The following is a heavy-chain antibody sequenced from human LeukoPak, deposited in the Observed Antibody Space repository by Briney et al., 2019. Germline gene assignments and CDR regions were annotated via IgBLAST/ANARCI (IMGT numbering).Heavy chain of an antibody. CDR1: GLTFSTYW. CDR2: INQDGGEK. J-gene: IGHJ3*02. V-gene: IGHV3-7*04. D-gene: IGHD2-2*01. Sequence: PGGSLRLSCAAPGLTFSTYWMSWVRQSPGKGLEWVANINQDGGEKFYVDSVKGRFTISRDNAKNSLYLQKNSLRAEDTAVYYCARYCSSTSCDAFDIWGQGTMVTVSS. CDR3: ARYCSSTSCDAFDI.